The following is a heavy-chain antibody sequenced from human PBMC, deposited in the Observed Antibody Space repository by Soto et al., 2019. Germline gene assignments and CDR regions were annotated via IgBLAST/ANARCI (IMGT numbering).Heavy chain of an antibody. V-gene: IGHV1-18*01. CDR1: GYTFTSYG. Sequence: GASVKVSCKASGYTFTSYGISWVRQAPGQGLEWMGWISAYNGNTNYAQKLQGRVTMTTDTSTSTAYMELRSLRSDDTAVYYCARDFTMIGEGYYFDYWGQGTLVTVSS. CDR3: ARDFTMIGEGYYFDY. J-gene: IGHJ4*02. CDR2: ISAYNGNT. D-gene: IGHD3-22*01.